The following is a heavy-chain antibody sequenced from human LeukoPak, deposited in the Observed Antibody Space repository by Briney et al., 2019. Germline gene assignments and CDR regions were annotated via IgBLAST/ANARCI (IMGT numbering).Heavy chain of an antibody. V-gene: IGHV3-23*01. D-gene: IGHD5-18*01. Sequence: GGSLRPACAASGFTFSTHAMSWVRQAPGKGREWVSAIRARCGSPYYADSEKGRFTIYRDNSKNTLYLQMSRLSAEDTAVYYCAKDDGYVWGQGPLVTVSS. J-gene: IGHJ4*02. CDR3: AKDDGYV. CDR1: GFTFSTHA. CDR2: IRARCGSP.